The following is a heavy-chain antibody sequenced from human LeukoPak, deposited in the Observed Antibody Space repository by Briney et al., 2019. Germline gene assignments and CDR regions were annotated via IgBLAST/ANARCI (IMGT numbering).Heavy chain of an antibody. J-gene: IGHJ6*04. Sequence: PSETLSLTCTVSGGSISSTTYYWSWIRQPPGKGLEWIGYIYYSGSTNYNPSLKSRVTISVDTSKNQFSLKLSSVTAADTAVYYCASEYSGQLDVWGKGTTVTVSS. V-gene: IGHV4-61*01. CDR1: GGSISSTTYY. CDR2: IYYSGST. CDR3: ASEYSGQLDV. D-gene: IGHD1-26*01.